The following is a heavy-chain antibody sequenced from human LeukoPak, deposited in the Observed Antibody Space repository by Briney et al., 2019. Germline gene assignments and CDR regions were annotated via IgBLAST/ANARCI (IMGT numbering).Heavy chain of an antibody. J-gene: IGHJ1*01. CDR1: GFTFSTYA. D-gene: IGHD1-26*01. V-gene: IGHV3-23*01. CDR2: ISGNGGST. CDR3: AKDHRGSYEYFQH. Sequence: GGSLRLSCAASGFTFSTYAMSWVRQAPGKGLEWVSAISGNGGSTYYADSVKGRFTISRDNSKNTLYLQMNSLRAEDTAVYYCAKDHRGSYEYFQHWGQGTLVTVSS.